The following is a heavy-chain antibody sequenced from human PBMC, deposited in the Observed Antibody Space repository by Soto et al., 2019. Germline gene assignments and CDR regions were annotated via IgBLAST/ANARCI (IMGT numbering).Heavy chain of an antibody. V-gene: IGHV3-33*01. CDR1: GFTFSSYG. Sequence: ESGGGVVQPGRSLRLSCAASGFTFSSYGMHWVRQAPGKGLEWVAVIWYDGSNKYYADSVKGRFTISRDNSKNTLYLQMNSLRAEDTAVYYCARWSTVTKTFDYWGQGTLVTVSS. CDR2: IWYDGSNK. J-gene: IGHJ4*02. CDR3: ARWSTVTKTFDY. D-gene: IGHD4-17*01.